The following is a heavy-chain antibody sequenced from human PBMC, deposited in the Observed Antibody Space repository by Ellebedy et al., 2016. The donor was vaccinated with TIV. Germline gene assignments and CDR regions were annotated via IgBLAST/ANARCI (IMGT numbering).Heavy chain of an antibody. J-gene: IGHJ4*02. D-gene: IGHD3-16*02. V-gene: IGHV3-49*03. CDR3: ARGSYQFDY. Sequence: GESLKTSCTVFGFTFGDYPMTCFRQAPGKGLEWVGLVRQKAYGETTQYAASVKGRFTASRDDSKSIAYLQMNSMKSEDTAVYYCARGSYQFDYWGQGTLVTVSS. CDR2: VRQKAYGETT. CDR1: GFTFGDYP.